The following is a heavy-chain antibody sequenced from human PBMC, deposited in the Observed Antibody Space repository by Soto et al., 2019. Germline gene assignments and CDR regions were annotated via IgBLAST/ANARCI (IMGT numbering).Heavy chain of an antibody. CDR1: GGSISSSY. Sequence: SEPLSLPCTVSGGSISSSYWRWVRQPPGKVLEWIAYIYYSGSTHYKPSLKSRVTISVDTSKNQFSLKLSSVTAADTAVYYCARAFPYYYDSSGYYYGWFDPWGQGTLVTVSS. CDR3: ARAFPYYYDSSGYYYGWFDP. CDR2: IYYSGST. J-gene: IGHJ5*02. V-gene: IGHV4-59*01. D-gene: IGHD3-22*01.